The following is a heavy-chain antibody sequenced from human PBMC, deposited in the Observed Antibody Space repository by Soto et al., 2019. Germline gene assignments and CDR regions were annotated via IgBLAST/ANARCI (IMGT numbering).Heavy chain of an antibody. CDR3: ARDTGIVATKTHFHYYYYMDV. Sequence: GGSLRLSCAASGFTFSSYVMHWVRQAPGKGLEWVAVIWYDGSNKYYADSVKGRFTISRDNSKNQFSLQLNSVTPEDTAVYYCARDTGIVATKTHFHYYYYMDVWGKGTTVTVSS. D-gene: IGHD5-12*01. CDR1: GFTFSSYV. CDR2: IWYDGSNK. J-gene: IGHJ6*03. V-gene: IGHV3-33*01.